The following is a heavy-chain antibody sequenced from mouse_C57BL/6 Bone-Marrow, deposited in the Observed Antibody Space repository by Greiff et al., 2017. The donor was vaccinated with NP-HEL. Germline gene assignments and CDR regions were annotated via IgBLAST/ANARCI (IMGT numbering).Heavy chain of an antibody. D-gene: IGHD1-1*01. CDR3: TTYYYGSN. Sequence: VQLQQSGAELVRPGASVKLSCTASGFNIKDDYMHWVKQRPEQGLEWIGWIDPENGDTEYASKFQGKATITADTSSNTAYLQLSSLTSEDTAVYYCTTYYYGSNWGQGTTLTVSS. CDR2: IDPENGDT. V-gene: IGHV14-4*01. CDR1: GFNIKDDY. J-gene: IGHJ2*01.